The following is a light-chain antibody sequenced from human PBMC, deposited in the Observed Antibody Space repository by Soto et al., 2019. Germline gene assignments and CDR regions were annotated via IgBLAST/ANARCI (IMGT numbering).Light chain of an antibody. CDR1: TSDVGGYDY. CDR3: SSHTSGDTRV. J-gene: IGLJ7*01. V-gene: IGLV2-14*01. CDR2: EVT. Sequence: QSVLTQPASVSGSPGQSIAISCTGTTSDVGGYDYVSWYQQHPDKAPKLIIYEVTKRPSGVSNRFSGSKSGNTASLTISGLQPDDEADYYCSSHTSGDTRVFGSGTQLTVL.